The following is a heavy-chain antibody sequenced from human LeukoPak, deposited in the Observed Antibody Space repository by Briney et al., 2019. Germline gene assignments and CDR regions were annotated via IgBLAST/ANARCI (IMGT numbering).Heavy chain of an antibody. D-gene: IGHD6-13*01. Sequence: GASVKVSRKASGYTFTSYYMHWVRQAPGQGLEWMGIINPNGGSTSYAQKFQGRVTMTRDTSTSTVYMGLSSLRSEDTAVYYCARYSSSAGDYWGQGTLVTVSS. V-gene: IGHV1-46*01. CDR2: INPNGGST. J-gene: IGHJ4*02. CDR3: ARYSSSAGDY. CDR1: GYTFTSYY.